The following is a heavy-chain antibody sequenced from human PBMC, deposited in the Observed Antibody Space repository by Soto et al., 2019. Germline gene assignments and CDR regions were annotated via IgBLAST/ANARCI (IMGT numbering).Heavy chain of an antibody. CDR3: AKIGWAPVVADWEFDH. CDR1: GFTFTNYA. D-gene: IGHD2-15*01. V-gene: IGHV3-23*01. CDR2: SRGNGET. J-gene: IGHJ4*02. Sequence: PGGYLRLSCATSGFTFTNYAMSWVRQAPGKGLDWVSASRGNGETFYADSVRGRFTISRDNSKNTLYLQMNSLRAEDTAVYYCAKIGWAPVVADWEFDHWGQGTMVTVSS.